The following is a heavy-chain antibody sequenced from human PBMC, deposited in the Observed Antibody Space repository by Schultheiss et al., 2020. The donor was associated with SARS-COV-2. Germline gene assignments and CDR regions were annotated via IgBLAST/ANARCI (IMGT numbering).Heavy chain of an antibody. CDR2: IDSDGSNI. V-gene: IGHV3-74*01. CDR1: GFTFSSYW. J-gene: IGHJ5*02. CDR3: ARDSSGYHYPDRPWFDP. D-gene: IGHD3-22*01. Sequence: GGSLRLSCAASGFTFSSYWIHWVRQAPGRGLVWVSRIDSDGSNINYADFVNGRFTMSRDNAKHTVYLQMNSLRVEDTAVYYCARDSSGYHYPDRPWFDPWGQGTLVTVSS.